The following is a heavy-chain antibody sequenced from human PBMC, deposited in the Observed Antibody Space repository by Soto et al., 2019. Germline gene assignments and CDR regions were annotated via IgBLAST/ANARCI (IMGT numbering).Heavy chain of an antibody. D-gene: IGHD3-22*01. J-gene: IGHJ3*02. Sequence: PGGSLRLSCAASGFTFSSYGMHWVRQAPGKGLEWVAVIWYDGSNKYYADSVRGRFTISRDNSKNTLYLQMNSLRAEDTAVYYCASLMYYDSSGYWTPDDPLDIWGQGTMVTVSS. V-gene: IGHV3-33*01. CDR1: GFTFSSYG. CDR2: IWYDGSNK. CDR3: ASLMYYDSSGYWTPDDPLDI.